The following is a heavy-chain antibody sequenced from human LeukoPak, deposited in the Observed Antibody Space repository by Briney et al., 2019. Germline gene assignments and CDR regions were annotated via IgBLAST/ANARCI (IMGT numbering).Heavy chain of an antibody. V-gene: IGHV1-46*01. D-gene: IGHD6-19*01. CDR2: INPSGGST. Sequence: ASVKVSCKASGYTFTNYYMHWVRQAPGQGLEWMGIINPSGGSTKYAQTFQGRVTMTRDTSTSTVYMELSSLRSEDTAVFYCATTGSGRTFDYWGQGTLVTVSS. J-gene: IGHJ4*02. CDR1: GYTFTNYY. CDR3: ATTGSGRTFDY.